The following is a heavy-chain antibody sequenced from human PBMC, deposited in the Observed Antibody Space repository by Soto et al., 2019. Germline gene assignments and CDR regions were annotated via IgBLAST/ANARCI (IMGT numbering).Heavy chain of an antibody. CDR3: ARDGRWLVEDY. CDR1: GFTFSSYW. J-gene: IGHJ4*02. D-gene: IGHD1-26*01. V-gene: IGHV3-74*01. Sequence: EVPLVESGGGLVQPGGSLRLSCAASGFTFSSYWMHWVRQAPGKGLVWVSRINSDGSSTSYADPVKGRFIISRDNAKNTLYLQMNSLRAEDTAVYYCARDGRWLVEDYWGQGTLVTVSS. CDR2: INSDGSST.